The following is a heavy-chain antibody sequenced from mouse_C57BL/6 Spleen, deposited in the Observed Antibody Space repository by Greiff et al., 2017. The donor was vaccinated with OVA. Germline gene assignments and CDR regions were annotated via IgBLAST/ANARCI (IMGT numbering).Heavy chain of an antibody. J-gene: IGHJ4*01. CDR1: GFTFSDYY. D-gene: IGHD1-1*02. V-gene: IGHV5-12*01. CDR3: ARQHPMVYAMDY. Sequence: DVHLVESGGGLVQPGGSLKLSCAASGFTFSDYYMYWVRQTPEKRLEWVAYISNGGGSTYYPDTVKGRFTISRDNAKNTLYLQMSRLKSEDTAMYYCARQHPMVYAMDYWGQGTSVTVSS. CDR2: ISNGGGST.